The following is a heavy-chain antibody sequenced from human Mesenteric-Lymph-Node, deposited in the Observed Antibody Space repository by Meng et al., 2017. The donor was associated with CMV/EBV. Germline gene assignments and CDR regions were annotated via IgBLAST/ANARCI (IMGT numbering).Heavy chain of an antibody. CDR2: IFYAGTT. V-gene: IGHV4-59*11. CDR1: GGSISPHY. J-gene: IGHJ4*02. D-gene: IGHD3-3*01. CDR3: ARVGAYYDFWRGYGYFDY. Sequence: SETLSLTCTVSGGSISPHYWSWIRQPPGKGLEWLGYIFYAGTTVYNSSLKGRLTISVDTSKNQFTLKLTSVTAADTAVYYCARVGAYYDFWRGYGYFDYWGQGTLVTVSS.